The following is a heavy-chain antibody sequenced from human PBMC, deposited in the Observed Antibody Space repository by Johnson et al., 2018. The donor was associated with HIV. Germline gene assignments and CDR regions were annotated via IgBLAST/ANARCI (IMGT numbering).Heavy chain of an antibody. D-gene: IGHD5-12*01. V-gene: IGHV3-30-3*01. CDR3: AREALLATNDAFDI. Sequence: VQLVESGGGVVQPGRSLRLSCAASGFIFSSYAMHWVRQAPGKGLEWVAVILYDGNNKYYADSVKGRFTISRDNSKNTMYLQMNSLRAEDTAVYYCAREALLATNDAFDIWGQGTMVTVSS. CDR1: GFIFSSYA. J-gene: IGHJ3*02. CDR2: ILYDGNNK.